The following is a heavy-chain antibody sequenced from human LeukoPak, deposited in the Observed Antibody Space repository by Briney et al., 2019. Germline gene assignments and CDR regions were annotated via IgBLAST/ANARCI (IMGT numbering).Heavy chain of an antibody. Sequence: SVKVSCKASGGTFSSYAISWVRQAPGQGLEWMGGIIPIFGTANYAQKFQGRVTITADESTSTAYMELSSLRSEDTAVYYCARGCGDCYSNAFDIWGQGTMVTVSS. D-gene: IGHD2-21*01. J-gene: IGHJ3*02. CDR2: IIPIFGTA. CDR1: GGTFSSYA. V-gene: IGHV1-69*13. CDR3: ARGCGDCYSNAFDI.